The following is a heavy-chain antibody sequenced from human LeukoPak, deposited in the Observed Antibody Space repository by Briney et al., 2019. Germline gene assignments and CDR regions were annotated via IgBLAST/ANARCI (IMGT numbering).Heavy chain of an antibody. Sequence: SETLSLTCTVSGGSISSSSYYWGWIRQPPGKGLEWIGYIYYSGNTYYNPSLKNRVTISVDTSKNQFSLKLSSVTAADTAVYYCARGAWLALDYWGQGTLVTVSS. CDR1: GGSISSSSYY. J-gene: IGHJ4*02. CDR3: ARGAWLALDY. CDR2: IYYSGNT. V-gene: IGHV4-30-4*08. D-gene: IGHD3-9*01.